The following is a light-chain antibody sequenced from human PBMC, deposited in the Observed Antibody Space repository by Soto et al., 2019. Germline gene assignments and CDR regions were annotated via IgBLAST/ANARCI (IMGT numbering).Light chain of an antibody. CDR3: SSFATSGTTVI. CDR1: NNDVGAYPY. V-gene: IGLV2-14*01. Sequence: QSVLTQPASVSGSPGQSITISCTGTNNDVGAYPYVSWYQQHPGTAPKLIIYEVTNRPSGISDRFSGSKSGNTASLTISGRQAEDESDYYCSSFATSGTTVIFGGGTKLTVL. J-gene: IGLJ2*01. CDR2: EVT.